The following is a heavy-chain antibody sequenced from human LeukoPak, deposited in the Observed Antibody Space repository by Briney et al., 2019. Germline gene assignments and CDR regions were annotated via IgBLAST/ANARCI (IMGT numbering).Heavy chain of an antibody. CDR3: ASYDSSGYYRHDGYFDL. J-gene: IGHJ2*01. V-gene: IGHV1-69*05. Sequence: ASVKVSCKASGYTFSNYAISWVRQAPGQGLEWMGRIIPIFGTANYAQKFQGRVTITTDESTTTAYMELSSLRSEDTAVYYCASYDSSGYYRHDGYFDLWGRGTLVTVSS. CDR2: IIPIFGTA. CDR1: GYTFSNYA. D-gene: IGHD3-22*01.